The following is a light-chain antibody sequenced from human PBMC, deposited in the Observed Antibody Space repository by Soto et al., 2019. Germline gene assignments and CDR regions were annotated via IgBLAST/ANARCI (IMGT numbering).Light chain of an antibody. CDR2: GAS. Sequence: EIVMTQSPATLSVSPGERATLSCRASHGVSSNLAWYQQKPGQAPRLLIYGASTRATGIPARFSGSGSGTDFTLSISSLQSEDFAVYYCHQYNSWPYTFGQGTKLEIK. CDR1: HGVSSN. V-gene: IGKV3-15*01. J-gene: IGKJ2*01. CDR3: HQYNSWPYT.